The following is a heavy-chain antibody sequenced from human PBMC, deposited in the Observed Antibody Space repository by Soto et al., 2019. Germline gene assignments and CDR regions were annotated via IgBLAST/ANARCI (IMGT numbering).Heavy chain of an antibody. CDR2: IRSKANSYAT. CDR1: GFTFSGSA. D-gene: IGHD4-17*01. V-gene: IGHV3-73*02. J-gene: IGHJ3*02. CDR3: TRTMTTAAFDI. Sequence: EVQLVESGGGLVQPGGSLKLSCAASGFTFSGSAMHWVRQASGKGLEWVGRIRSKANSYATAYAASVKGRFTISRDDSKNTAYLQMNSLKPEDTAFYYCTRTMTTAAFDIWGQGTMVTVSS.